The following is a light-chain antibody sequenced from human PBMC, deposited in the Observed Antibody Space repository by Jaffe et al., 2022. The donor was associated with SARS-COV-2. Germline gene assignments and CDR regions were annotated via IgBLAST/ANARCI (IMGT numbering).Light chain of an antibody. CDR1: SSDVGGYNY. Sequence: QSALTQPPSASGSPGQSVTISCTGTSSDVGGYNYVSWYQQHPGKAPTLIIYEVNKRPSGVPDRFSGSKSGNTASLTVSGLQAEDEATYYCASFARSVRLVFGGGTKLTVL. CDR3: ASFARSVRLV. J-gene: IGLJ2*01. CDR2: EVN. V-gene: IGLV2-8*01.